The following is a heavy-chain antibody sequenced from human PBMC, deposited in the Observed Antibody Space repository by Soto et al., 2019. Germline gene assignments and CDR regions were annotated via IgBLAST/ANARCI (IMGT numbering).Heavy chain of an antibody. CDR1: GYIFTTYG. J-gene: IGHJ6*02. CDR3: ARDRPPGSLYGMDA. V-gene: IGHV1-18*01. CDR2: ISADSGYT. Sequence: QIQLVQFGGEVARPGASVTVSCEASGYIFTTYGLSWVRQTPAHGLAWMGWISADSGYTQYAQFFQGRVTMTRDTSRNTGYMTLRALTSDDTGIYYCARDRPPGSLYGMDAWGQGPAVTVSS.